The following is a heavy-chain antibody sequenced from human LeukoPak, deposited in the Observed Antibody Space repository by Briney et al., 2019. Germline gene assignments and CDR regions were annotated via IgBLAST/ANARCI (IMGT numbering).Heavy chain of an antibody. CDR2: IYYTGTT. J-gene: IGHJ5*02. CDR1: DGSLSSPSYY. D-gene: IGHD6-13*01. V-gene: IGHV4-39*02. Sequence: SETLSLTCIVSDGSLSSPSYYWGWIRQTPGKGLEWIVSIYYTGTTYYNPSLKSRLTISVDTSKNQFSLKMTSVTAADTAVYYCARDRPVAGANWFDPWGQGVLVTVSS. CDR3: ARDRPVAGANWFDP.